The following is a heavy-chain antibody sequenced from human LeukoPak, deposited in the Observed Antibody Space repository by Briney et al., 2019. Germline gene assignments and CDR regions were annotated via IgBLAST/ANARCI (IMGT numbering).Heavy chain of an antibody. CDR2: MNPNSGNT. V-gene: IGHV1-8*01. J-gene: IGHJ6*03. D-gene: IGHD4-11*01. Sequence: GASVKVSCKASGYTFTSHDINWVRQATGQGLEWMGWMNPNSGNTGYAQKFQGRVTITRNTSISTAYMELSSLRSEDTAVYYCARGPAYSNYEAYYYYYMDVWGKGTTVTVSS. CDR3: ARGPAYSNYEAYYYYYMDV. CDR1: GYTFTSHD.